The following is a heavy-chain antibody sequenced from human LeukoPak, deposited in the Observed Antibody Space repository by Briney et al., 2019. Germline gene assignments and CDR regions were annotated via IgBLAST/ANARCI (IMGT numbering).Heavy chain of an antibody. CDR2: INPNSGGT. J-gene: IGHJ6*02. Sequence: ASVKVCCKASGYTFTGYYMHWVRQAPGQGLEWMGWINPNSGGTNYAQKFQGWVTMTRDTSISTAYMELSRLRSDDTAVYYCARDQGIVGSYQAHYYYYGMDVWGQGTTVTVSS. CDR3: ARDQGIVGSYQAHYYYYGMDV. V-gene: IGHV1-2*04. D-gene: IGHD1-26*01. CDR1: GYTFTGYY.